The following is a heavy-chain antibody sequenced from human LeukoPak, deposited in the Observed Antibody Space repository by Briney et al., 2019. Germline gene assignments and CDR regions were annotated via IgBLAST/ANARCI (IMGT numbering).Heavy chain of an antibody. CDR2: ISYDGSNK. Sequence: PGGSLRLSCAASGFTFSSYAMHWARQAPGKGLEWVAVISYDGSNKYYADSVKGRFTISRDNSKNTLYLQMNSLRAEDTAVYYCARDIGDYSPDDYWGQGTLVTVSS. CDR3: ARDIGDYSPDDY. D-gene: IGHD4-17*01. J-gene: IGHJ4*02. CDR1: GFTFSSYA. V-gene: IGHV3-30*01.